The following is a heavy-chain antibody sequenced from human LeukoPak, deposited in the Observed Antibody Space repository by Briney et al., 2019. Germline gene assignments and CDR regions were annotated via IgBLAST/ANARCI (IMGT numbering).Heavy chain of an antibody. Sequence: GSLRLSCAASGFSVSNNYMSWVRQAPGKGLEWVSVIHSGGETYYTDSVKGRFTISRDNSKNTLYLQMNSLRAEDTAVYYCGRAGVYSASSGYGPDRWGQGTLVTVSS. CDR2: IHSGGET. CDR1: GFSVSNNY. CDR3: GRAGVYSASSGYGPDR. J-gene: IGHJ5*02. V-gene: IGHV3-53*01. D-gene: IGHD3-22*01.